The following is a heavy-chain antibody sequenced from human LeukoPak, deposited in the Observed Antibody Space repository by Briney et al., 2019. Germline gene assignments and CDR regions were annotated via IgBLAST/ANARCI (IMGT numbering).Heavy chain of an antibody. J-gene: IGHJ4*02. D-gene: IGHD5/OR15-5a*01. CDR2: IDHSGIT. CDR3: ATLVSTRYYFDY. Sequence: SETLSLTCTVSGGSISSYYWGWIRQPPGKGLEWIGNIDHSGITYYNHFNSSLKSRVTISIDTSKNQFSLRLTSVTAADTAVYFCATLVSTRYYFDYWGQGTLVTVSS. CDR1: GGSISSYY. V-gene: IGHV4-59*04.